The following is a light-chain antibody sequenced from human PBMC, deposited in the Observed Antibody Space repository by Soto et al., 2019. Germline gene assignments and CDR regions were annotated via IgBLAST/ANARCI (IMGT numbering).Light chain of an antibody. CDR1: SSDVGGYNY. Sequence: QSALTQPASVSGSPGQSITISCTGTSSDVGGYNYVSWYQQHPGKAPKLMIYDVSHRPSGVSNRFSGSKSGNTASLTISGRQAEDEDDYYCSSYTSSSTLVFGGGTKLTVL. CDR2: DVS. CDR3: SSYTSSSTLV. V-gene: IGLV2-14*01. J-gene: IGLJ2*01.